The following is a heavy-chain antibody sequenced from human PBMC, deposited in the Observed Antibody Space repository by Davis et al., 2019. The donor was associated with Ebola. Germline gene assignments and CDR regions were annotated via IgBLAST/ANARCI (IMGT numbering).Heavy chain of an antibody. J-gene: IGHJ4*02. V-gene: IGHV4-39*01. Sequence: SETLSLTCTVSGGSISSSSYYWGWIRQPPGKGLEWIASIYYGGSTYYNPSLKSRVTISVDTSKNQLSLRLSSVTAADTAVYYCARHTKLQYYSDSSGSFDYWGQGTLVPVSS. D-gene: IGHD3-22*01. CDR2: IYYGGST. CDR3: ARHTKLQYYSDSSGSFDY. CDR1: GGSISSSSYY.